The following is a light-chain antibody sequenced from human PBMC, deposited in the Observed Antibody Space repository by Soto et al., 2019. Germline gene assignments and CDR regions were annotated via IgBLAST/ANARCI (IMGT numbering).Light chain of an antibody. J-gene: IGLJ1*01. CDR1: GSNIGGNS. Sequence: SVLTQPPSVSAAPGQRVTISCSGSGSNIGGNSVSWYQQLPGTAPKLLIYDDDKRPSGIPDRFSGSKSGTSATLGITGFQTGDEADYYCGSWDSSLSAYVSGTGTKVTVL. CDR3: GSWDSSLSAYV. V-gene: IGLV1-51*01. CDR2: DDD.